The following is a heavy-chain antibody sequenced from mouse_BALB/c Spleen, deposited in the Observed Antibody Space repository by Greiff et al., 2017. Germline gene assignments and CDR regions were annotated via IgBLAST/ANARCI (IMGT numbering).Heavy chain of an antibody. V-gene: IGHV1S137*01. CDR1: GYTFTDYA. J-gene: IGHJ3*01. CDR3: SRLVGGDLYDDGWFAY. Sequence: VQLQQSGAELVRPGVSVKISCKGSGYTFTDYAMHWVKQSHAKSLEWIGVISTYYGDASYNQTFKGKATMTVDKSSSTAYMELARLTSEDSAIYYCSRLVGGDLYDDGWFAYWGQGTLVTVSA. CDR2: ISTYYGDA. D-gene: IGHD2-4*01.